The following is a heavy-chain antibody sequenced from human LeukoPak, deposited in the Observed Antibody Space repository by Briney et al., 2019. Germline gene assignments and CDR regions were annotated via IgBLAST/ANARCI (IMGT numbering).Heavy chain of an antibody. J-gene: IGHJ4*02. V-gene: IGHV3-30*18. CDR1: GFAFSGYG. CDR2: ISYDGSNK. CDR3: ANTYISSWYGTDY. Sequence: GGTLTLSCDASGFAFSGYGMHWVRHAPGTGLEWVALISYDGSNKYYADSVKGRFTISRDNSTDTLFLQMNSLRAEATAVYYCANTYISSWYGTDYWGQGTLVTVSS. D-gene: IGHD6-13*01.